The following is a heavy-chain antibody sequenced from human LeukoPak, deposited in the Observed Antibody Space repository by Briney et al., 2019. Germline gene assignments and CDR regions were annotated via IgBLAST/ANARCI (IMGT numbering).Heavy chain of an antibody. Sequence: PGGSLRLSCAGSGFAFSRYSMIWFRQAPGKGLERVSSISSSSSHIFYADSVKGRFTISRDNAKNSLYLQMNSLRAGDTAVYYCARDAQWLVPEGYYYYMDVWGKGITVTVAS. CDR3: ARDAQWLVPEGYYYYMDV. CDR2: ISSSSSHI. V-gene: IGHV3-21*06. D-gene: IGHD6-19*01. CDR1: GFAFSRYS. J-gene: IGHJ6*03.